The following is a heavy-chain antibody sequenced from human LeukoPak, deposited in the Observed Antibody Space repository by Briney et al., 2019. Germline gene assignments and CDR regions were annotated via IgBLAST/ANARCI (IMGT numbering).Heavy chain of an antibody. CDR1: GGSISSSTYS. CDR2: IYHSGST. Sequence: SETLSLTCTVSGGSISSSTYSWGWIRQPPGKGLEWIGEIYHSGSTNYNPSLKSRVTISVDKSKNQFSLKLSSVTAADTAVYYCARVSYGSGSYYLYYYYYYMDVWGKGTTVTVSS. D-gene: IGHD3-10*01. V-gene: IGHV4-39*07. CDR3: ARVSYGSGSYYLYYYYYYMDV. J-gene: IGHJ6*03.